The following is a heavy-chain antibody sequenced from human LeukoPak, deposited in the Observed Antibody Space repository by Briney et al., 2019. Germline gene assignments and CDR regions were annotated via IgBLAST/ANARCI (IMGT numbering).Heavy chain of an antibody. CDR3: ARASSGSYLWFDP. CDR2: IYHSGST. D-gene: IGHD1-26*01. Sequence: SETLSLTCAVSGGSISSSNWWSWVRQPPGKGLEWIGEIYHSGSTNYNPSLKSRVTISVDTSKNQFSLKLSSVTAADTAVYYCARASSGSYLWFDPWGQGTLVTVSS. J-gene: IGHJ5*02. CDR1: GGSISSSNW. V-gene: IGHV4-4*02.